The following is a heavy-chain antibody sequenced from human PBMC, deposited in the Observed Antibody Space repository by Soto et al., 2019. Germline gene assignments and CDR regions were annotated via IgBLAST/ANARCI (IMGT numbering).Heavy chain of an antibody. V-gene: IGHV3-21*01. CDR1: GFTFSSYS. D-gene: IGHD2-15*01. J-gene: IGHJ6*02. CDR2: ISSSSSYI. Sequence: GSLRLSCAASGFTFSSYSMNWVRQAPGKGLEWVSSISSSSSYIYYADSVKGRFTISRDNAKNSLYLQMNSLRAEDTAVYYCARMVDCSGGSCHRPYGMDVWGQGTTVTGSS. CDR3: ARMVDCSGGSCHRPYGMDV.